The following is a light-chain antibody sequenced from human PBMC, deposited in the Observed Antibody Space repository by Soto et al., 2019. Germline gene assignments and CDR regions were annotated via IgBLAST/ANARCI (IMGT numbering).Light chain of an antibody. V-gene: IGKV3-11*01. Sequence: EIVLTQSPATLSLSPGERATLSCRASQSVSSYLAWYQQKPGQAPRLLIYDASNRATGIPARFSGSGSGTDFTLTISSLEPEDFAVYYCQQRSNLAAGLTFGGGTKVEIK. CDR2: DAS. CDR3: QQRSNLAAGLT. CDR1: QSVSSY. J-gene: IGKJ4*01.